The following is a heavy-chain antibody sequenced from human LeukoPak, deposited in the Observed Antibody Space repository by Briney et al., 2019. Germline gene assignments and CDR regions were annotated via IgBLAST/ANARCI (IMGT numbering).Heavy chain of an antibody. CDR2: INQDGSEK. CDR3: ERRGCSSTSCGD. J-gene: IGHJ4*02. Sequence: GGSLRLSCAASRFTFSSYWMSWVRQAPGKGLKWVANINQDGSEKYYVDSVKGRFTISRDNSNNSLYLQMNGLRAEGTAVYYCERRGCSSTSCGDWGQGTLVTVSS. D-gene: IGHD2-2*01. CDR1: RFTFSSYW. V-gene: IGHV3-7*01.